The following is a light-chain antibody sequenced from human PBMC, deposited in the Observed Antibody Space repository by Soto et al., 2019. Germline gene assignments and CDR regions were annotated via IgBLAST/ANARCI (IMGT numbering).Light chain of an antibody. CDR3: QQYYSLPLT. V-gene: IGKV4-1*01. Sequence: DIVMTQSPDSLTVSLGERATITCKSSQRRFWSSNTKDYFAWYQQKPGQPHKLLIKWPSARESGVPDRFSGSRSGTEFNLTIRSLQTEAVAVYYCQQYYSLPLTVGGGTKVEIK. CDR2: WPS. J-gene: IGKJ4*01. CDR1: QRRFWSSNTKDY.